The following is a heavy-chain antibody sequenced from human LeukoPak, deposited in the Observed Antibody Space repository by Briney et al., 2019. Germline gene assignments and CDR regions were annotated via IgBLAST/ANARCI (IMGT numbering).Heavy chain of an antibody. D-gene: IGHD3-22*01. CDR1: GFTFDDFA. J-gene: IGHJ4*02. CDR2: IYSDGYT. V-gene: IGHV3-66*01. CDR3: ARGSSGYGYYFDY. Sequence: GGSLRLSCATSGFTFDDFAMHWVRQAPGKGLEWVSVIYSDGYTYHADSVKGRFTFSRDISKNTLYLQMNSLRAEDTAMYYCARGSSGYGYYFDYWGQGTLVTVSS.